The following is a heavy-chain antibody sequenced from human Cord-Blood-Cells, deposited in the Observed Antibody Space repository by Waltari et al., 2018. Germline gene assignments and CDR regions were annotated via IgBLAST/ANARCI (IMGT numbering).Heavy chain of an antibody. Sequence: EVQLVESGGGLVQPGGSLRLSCAASGFTFSSYWMHWVRQAPGKGLVWVSRINRDGSSTSYADSVKGRFTISRDNAKNTLYLQMNSLRAEETAVYYCARVRTGGYAFDIWGQGTMVTVSS. CDR1: GFTFSSYW. J-gene: IGHJ3*02. CDR3: ARVRTGGYAFDI. D-gene: IGHD2-8*02. V-gene: IGHV3-74*01. CDR2: INRDGSST.